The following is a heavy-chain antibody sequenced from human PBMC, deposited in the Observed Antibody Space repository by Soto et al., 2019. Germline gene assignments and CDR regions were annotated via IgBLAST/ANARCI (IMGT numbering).Heavy chain of an antibody. CDR3: ARGPTSIPSRFFDY. CDR1: GGSFSGYY. D-gene: IGHD3-16*01. V-gene: IGHV4-34*01. J-gene: IGHJ4*02. CDR2: INHSGST. Sequence: SETLSLTCAVYGGSFSGYYWSWIRQPPGKGLEWIGEINHSGSTDYNPSLKSRVTISVDTSKNQFSLKLSSVTAADTAVYYCARGPTSIPSRFFDYWGQGTLVTVSS.